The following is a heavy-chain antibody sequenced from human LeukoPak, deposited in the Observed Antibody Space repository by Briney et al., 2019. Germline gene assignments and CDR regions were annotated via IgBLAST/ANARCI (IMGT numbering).Heavy chain of an antibody. CDR2: ISGYNGNT. D-gene: IGHD3-10*01. V-gene: IGHV1-18*01. CDR1: GYTFISNG. CDR3: ARGVVVRGVIISSFDY. J-gene: IGHJ4*02. Sequence: ASVKVSCKASGYTFISNGISWVRQAPGQGLEWMGWISGYNGNTNYAQKFQGRVTMTTDTSTSTAYMELSSLRSEDTAVYYCARGVVVRGVIISSFDYWGQGTLVTVSS.